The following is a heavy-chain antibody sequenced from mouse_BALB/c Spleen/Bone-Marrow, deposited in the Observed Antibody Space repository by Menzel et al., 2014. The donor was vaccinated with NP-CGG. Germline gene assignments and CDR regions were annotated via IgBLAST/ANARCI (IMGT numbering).Heavy chain of an antibody. CDR3: ARKPLRRHAMDY. CDR1: GFSLTSYG. J-gene: IGHJ4*01. D-gene: IGHD1-2*01. V-gene: IGHV2-4*02. Sequence: QVQLQQSGPGLVQPSQSLSITCTVSGFSLTSYGVHWVRQPPGKGLEWLGVIWRGGSTNYNAAFISRLSISKDNSESQVFFKMNRLQADDTAIYYCARKPLRRHAMDYWGQGTSVTVSS. CDR2: IWRGGST.